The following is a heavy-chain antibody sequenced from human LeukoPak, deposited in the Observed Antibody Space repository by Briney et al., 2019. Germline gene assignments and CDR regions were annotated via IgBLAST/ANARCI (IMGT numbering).Heavy chain of an antibody. D-gene: IGHD4-23*01. CDR3: ARSAGDYGGWYFDL. Sequence: PSETLSLTCTVSGGSISSYYWSWIRQPAGKGLEWIGRIYTSGSTNYNPSLKSRVTISVDRSKNQFSLKLSSVTAADTAVYYCARSAGDYGGWYFDLWGRGTLVTVSS. CDR2: IYTSGST. J-gene: IGHJ2*01. CDR1: GGSISSYY. V-gene: IGHV4-4*07.